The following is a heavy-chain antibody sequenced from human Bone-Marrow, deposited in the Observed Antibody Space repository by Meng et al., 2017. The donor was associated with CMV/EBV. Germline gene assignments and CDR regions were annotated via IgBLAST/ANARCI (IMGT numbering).Heavy chain of an antibody. V-gene: IGHV3-20*04. CDR1: GFTFDDYG. D-gene: IGHD2-15*01. CDR3: AREVVVVAATAYYYYGMDV. CDR2: INWNGGST. Sequence: GESLKISCAASGFTFDDYGMSWVRQAPGKGLEWVSGINWNGGSTGYADSVKGRFTISRDNAKNSLYLQMNSLRAEDTAVYYCAREVVVVAATAYYYYGMDVWGQGTTVTVSS. J-gene: IGHJ6*02.